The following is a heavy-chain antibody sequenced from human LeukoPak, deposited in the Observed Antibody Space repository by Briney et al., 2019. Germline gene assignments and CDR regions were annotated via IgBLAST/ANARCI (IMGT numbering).Heavy chain of an antibody. V-gene: IGHV3-30*04. D-gene: IGHD3-10*01. CDR2: TTYDASDK. CDR1: GFTFRNYA. CDR3: ARDGAGTYLPDY. J-gene: IGHJ4*02. Sequence: GGSLRVSCAASGFTFRNYAMPWVRQAPGKGLEWVAVTTYDASDKDYADSVKGRFTISRDNSKNTLYLQMNSLRPEDTALYFCARDGAGTYLPDYWGQGILVTVSS.